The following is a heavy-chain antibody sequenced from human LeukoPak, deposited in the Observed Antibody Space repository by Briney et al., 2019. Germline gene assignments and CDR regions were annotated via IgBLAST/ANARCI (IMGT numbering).Heavy chain of an antibody. D-gene: IGHD3-10*01. CDR1: GFTFSSYS. CDR2: ISSSSSTI. V-gene: IGHV3-48*01. CDR3: ARVGVRGVIYYYMDV. J-gene: IGHJ6*03. Sequence: GGSLRLSCAASGFTFSSYSMNWVRQAPGKGLEWVSYISSSSSTIYYADSVKGRFTISRDNAKNSLYLQMNSLRAEDTAVYYCARVGVRGVIYYYMDVWGKGTTVTVSS.